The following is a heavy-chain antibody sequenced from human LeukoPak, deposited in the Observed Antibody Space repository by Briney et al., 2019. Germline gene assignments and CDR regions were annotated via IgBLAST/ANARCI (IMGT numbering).Heavy chain of an antibody. J-gene: IGHJ4*02. CDR3: ARDGYSFGHDFDY. Sequence: GGSLILSCAASGFTFSSYWMHWVRHTPGKGLVWFSRIKSDGSSTSYADSLTGRFTISRDNAKNTLYLQMKSLRAEDTAVYYCARDGYSFGHDFDYWGQGTLVTVSS. D-gene: IGHD5-18*01. V-gene: IGHV3-74*01. CDR2: IKSDGSST. CDR1: GFTFSSYW.